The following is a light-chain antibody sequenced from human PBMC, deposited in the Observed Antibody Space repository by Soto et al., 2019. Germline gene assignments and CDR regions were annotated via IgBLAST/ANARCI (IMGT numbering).Light chain of an antibody. CDR3: QVWDSANDHPYV. CDR1: NIGNKS. Sequence: SYELTQPPSVSVAPGKTARITCGGDNIGNKSVHWYQQKPGQAPVVVIYYDSDRPSGIPERFSGSNSGNTATLTISRVEAEDEADYYCQVWDSANDHPYVFGPGTKLTVL. CDR2: YDS. J-gene: IGLJ1*01. V-gene: IGLV3-21*04.